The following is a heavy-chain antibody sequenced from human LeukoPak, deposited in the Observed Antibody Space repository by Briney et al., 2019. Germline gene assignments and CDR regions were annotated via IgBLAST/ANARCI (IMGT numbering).Heavy chain of an antibody. CDR3: VRGRAVVGTLPYMDV. CDR1: GGSISSGSYY. Sequence: SQTLSLTCTVSGGSISSGSYYWSWIRQPAGKGLEWIGRIYTSGSTNYNPSLKSRVTISVDTSKNQFSPKLSSVTAADAGVYYCVRGRAVVGTLPYMDVWGKGTTVTVSS. V-gene: IGHV4-61*02. J-gene: IGHJ6*03. CDR2: IYTSGST. D-gene: IGHD6-19*01.